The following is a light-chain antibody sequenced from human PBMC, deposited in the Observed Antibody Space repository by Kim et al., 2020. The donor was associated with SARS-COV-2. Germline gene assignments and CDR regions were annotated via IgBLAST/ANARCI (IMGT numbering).Light chain of an antibody. Sequence: EIVLTQSPGTLSLSPGERATLSCRASQSVSSNYLAWYQQKPGQAPRLLIYGASSRATGIPDRFSGSGSGTDFTLTISRLEPEDIAVYSCQQYGSSPYTFGQGTKLEI. CDR2: GAS. CDR3: QQYGSSPYT. J-gene: IGKJ2*01. CDR1: QSVSSNY. V-gene: IGKV3-20*01.